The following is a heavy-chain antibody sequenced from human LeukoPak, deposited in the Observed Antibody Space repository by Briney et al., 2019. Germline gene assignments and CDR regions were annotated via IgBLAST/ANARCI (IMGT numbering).Heavy chain of an antibody. CDR1: GFTFSSYS. V-gene: IGHV3-48*01. Sequence: SGGSLRLSCAASGFTFSSYSMNWVRQAPGKGLEWVSYISSSSSTIYYADSVKGRFTISRDNAKNSLYLQMNSLRAEDTAVYYCARGGGPPYYYGSSGSPDYWGQGTLVTVSS. J-gene: IGHJ4*02. D-gene: IGHD3-22*01. CDR2: ISSSSSTI. CDR3: ARGGGPPYYYGSSGSPDY.